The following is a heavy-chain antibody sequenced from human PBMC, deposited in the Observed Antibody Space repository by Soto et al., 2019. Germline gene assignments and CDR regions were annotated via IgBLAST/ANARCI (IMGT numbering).Heavy chain of an antibody. CDR2: IHDSGST. CDR1: GGSINRNSW. Sequence: QVQLQESGPGLVKPSGTLSLTCAVSGGSINRNSWWSWVRQPPGKGLEWIGEIHDSGSTNHNPSLKTRVTISIDKSNNQFSLKMTSATAADTATYYCTKNGFWSLDFWGRGTLVIVSS. V-gene: IGHV4-4*02. D-gene: IGHD3-3*01. J-gene: IGHJ4*02. CDR3: TKNGFWSLDF.